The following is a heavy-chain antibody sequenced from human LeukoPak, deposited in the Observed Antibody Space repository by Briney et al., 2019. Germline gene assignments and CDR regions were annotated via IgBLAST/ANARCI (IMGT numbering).Heavy chain of an antibody. V-gene: IGHV3-23*01. CDR2: VSSVGGSK. CDR1: GFTFSSFA. Sequence: AGGSLRLSCAASGFTFSSFAMNWVRQAPGKGLEWVSLVSSVGGSKYYADSVKGRFTISRDNARNTLYLQMNSLRVEDTAMYYCVKDHTGEQDKWGQGTLVTVSS. J-gene: IGHJ4*02. D-gene: IGHD1-1*01. CDR3: VKDHTGEQDK.